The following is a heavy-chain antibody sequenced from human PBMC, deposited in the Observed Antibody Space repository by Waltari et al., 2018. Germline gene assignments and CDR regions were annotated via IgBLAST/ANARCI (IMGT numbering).Heavy chain of an antibody. V-gene: IGHV3-30*02. CDR1: GFTCSSYG. J-gene: IGHJ4*02. CDR2: IQYAGSEK. Sequence: QVRLVESGGGVVQPGGSLRLSCKSAGFTCSSYGMHWVRQTPGKGLEWVAFIQYAGSEKSFPDFVKGRFTISRDNSKSTLYLQMNSLRPDDTAIYYCAKSRFSGSFHYFDYWGQGILVTVSS. D-gene: IGHD3-22*01. CDR3: AKSRFSGSFHYFDY.